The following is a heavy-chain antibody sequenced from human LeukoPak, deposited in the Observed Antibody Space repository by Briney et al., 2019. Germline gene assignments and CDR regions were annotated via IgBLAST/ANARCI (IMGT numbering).Heavy chain of an antibody. CDR1: GGSISSSSYY. D-gene: IGHD6-19*01. Sequence: SETLSLTCTVSGGSISSSSYYWGWIRQPPGKGLEWIGSIYYSGSTYYNPSLKSRVTISVDTSKNQFSLKLSSVTAADTAVYHCARHLYGSGLHRIDYWGQGTLVTVSS. CDR2: IYYSGST. CDR3: ARHLYGSGLHRIDY. V-gene: IGHV4-39*01. J-gene: IGHJ4*02.